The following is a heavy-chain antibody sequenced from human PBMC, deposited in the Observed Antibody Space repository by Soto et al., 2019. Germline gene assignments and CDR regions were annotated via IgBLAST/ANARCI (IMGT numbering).Heavy chain of an antibody. CDR3: ARSRYSHYGTDV. J-gene: IGHJ6*04. V-gene: IGHV3-48*02. Sequence: GGSLRLSCAASRFSFSIYWMSWVRQAPGKGLEWVSYISSSSSTIYYADSVKGRLTISRDNAKNSLYLQMNSLRDEDTAVYYCARSRYSHYGTDVSGKGTKATAPQ. CDR1: RFSFSIYW. D-gene: IGHD4-4*01. CDR2: ISSSSSTI.